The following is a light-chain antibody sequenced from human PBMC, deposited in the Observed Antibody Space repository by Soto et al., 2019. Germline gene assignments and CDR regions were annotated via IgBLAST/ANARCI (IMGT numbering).Light chain of an antibody. Sequence: AIRMTQSPSSLSASTGDRVTITCRASQGISSYLGWFHQKPGKAPKRLIFATSTLQSGVPSRFSGSGSGTEFTLAITSLQPEDFATYYCLQYYDYPWTFGQGTKVDIK. J-gene: IGKJ1*01. CDR1: QGISSY. CDR3: LQYYDYPWT. V-gene: IGKV1-8*01. CDR2: ATS.